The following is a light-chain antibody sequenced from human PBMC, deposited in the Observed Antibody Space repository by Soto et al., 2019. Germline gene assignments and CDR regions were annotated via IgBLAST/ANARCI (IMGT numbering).Light chain of an antibody. CDR3: QQYNNWPRT. CDR2: GAS. Sequence: IVMTQSPATLSVSPGEKATPSCTASHSVIITISWYQQNPGQAPRLLIYGASSRATGLPVRFSGSGSGTEFTLTISSLQSADAAVYFCQQYNNWPRTFGQGTKLDIK. V-gene: IGKV3-15*01. J-gene: IGKJ1*01. CDR1: HSVIIT.